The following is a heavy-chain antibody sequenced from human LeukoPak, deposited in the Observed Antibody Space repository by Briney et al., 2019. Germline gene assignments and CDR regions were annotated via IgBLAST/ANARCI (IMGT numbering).Heavy chain of an antibody. CDR1: GGSISSYY. CDR3: ASTTVRSGY. D-gene: IGHD4-17*01. J-gene: IGHJ4*02. V-gene: IGHV4-4*07. Sequence: SETLSLTCTVSGGSISSYYWSWIRQPAGKGLEWIGRIYTSGSTYYNPSLKSRVTISLDTSKNQYSLKLTSVTAADTAVYYCASTTVRSGYWGQGTLVTVSS. CDR2: IYTSGST.